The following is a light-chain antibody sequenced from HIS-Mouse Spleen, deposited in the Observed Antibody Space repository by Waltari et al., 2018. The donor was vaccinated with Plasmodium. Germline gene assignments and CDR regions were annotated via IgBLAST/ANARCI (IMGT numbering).Light chain of an antibody. CDR3: CSYAGSYTYV. J-gene: IGLJ1*01. Sequence: QSALTQPRSVSGSPGQSVTISCTGTSSDVGGYNYVSWYQQHPGKAPKLMIYDVSKRPSVVPVRFSGSQSRNTASLTISGLQAEDEADYYCCSYAGSYTYVFGTGTKVTVL. CDR1: SSDVGGYNY. CDR2: DVS. V-gene: IGLV2-11*01.